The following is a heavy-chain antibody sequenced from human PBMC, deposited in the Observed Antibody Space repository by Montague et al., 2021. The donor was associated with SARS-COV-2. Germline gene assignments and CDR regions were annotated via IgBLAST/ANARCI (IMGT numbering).Heavy chain of an antibody. CDR1: GGSISSYY. V-gene: IGHV4-4*07. D-gene: IGHD3-16*02. Sequence: SETLSLTCTVSGGSISSYYWSWIRQLAGKGLEWIGRIYTSGSTNYNPSLKSRVTMSVDTSKNQFSLRLSSVTAADTAVYYCARDLIVYDYVWGSYRPYGMDVWGQGTTVTVSS. CDR3: ARDLIVYDYVWGSYRPYGMDV. J-gene: IGHJ6*02. CDR2: IYTSGST.